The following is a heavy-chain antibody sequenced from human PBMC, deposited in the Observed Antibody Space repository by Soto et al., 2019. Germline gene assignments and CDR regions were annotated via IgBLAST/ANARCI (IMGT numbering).Heavy chain of an antibody. CDR1: GGSISSYY. J-gene: IGHJ6*02. Sequence: QVQLQESGPGLVKPSETLSLTCTVSGGSISSYYWSWIRQPPGKGLEWIGYIYYSGSTNYNPSLKSRVTISVDTSKNQFSLKLSSVTAADTAVYYCARGGNHYYGMDVWGQGTTVTVSS. CDR3: ARGGNHYYGMDV. CDR2: IYYSGST. V-gene: IGHV4-59*01. D-gene: IGHD2-15*01.